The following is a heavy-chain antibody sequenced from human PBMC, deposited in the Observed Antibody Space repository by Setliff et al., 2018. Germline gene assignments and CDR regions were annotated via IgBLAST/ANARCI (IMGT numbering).Heavy chain of an antibody. CDR2: INHSGST. V-gene: IGHV4-34*01. Sequence: PSETLSLTCAVYGGSFSGYYWSWIRQPPGKGLEWIGEINHSGSTNYNPSLKSRVTISVDTSKNQFSLKLSSVTAADTAVYYCARDRVTTLENYYYYYGMDVWGQGTTVTVSS. J-gene: IGHJ6*02. CDR1: GGSFSGYY. CDR3: ARDRVTTLENYYYYYGMDV. D-gene: IGHD4-17*01.